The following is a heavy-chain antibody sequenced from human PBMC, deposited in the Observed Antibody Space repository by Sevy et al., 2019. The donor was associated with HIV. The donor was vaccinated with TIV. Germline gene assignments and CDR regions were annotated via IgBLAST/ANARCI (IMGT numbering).Heavy chain of an antibody. CDR3: ARARYCSSTSCYYYYYGMDV. J-gene: IGHJ6*02. D-gene: IGHD2-2*01. V-gene: IGHV3-33*01. CDR2: IWYDGSNK. Sequence: GGTLRLSCAASGFTFSSYGMHWVRQAPGKGLEWVAVIWYDGSNKYYADSVKGRFTISRDNSKNTLYLQMNSLRAEDTAVYYCARARYCSSTSCYYYYYGMDVWGQGTTVTVSS. CDR1: GFTFSSYG.